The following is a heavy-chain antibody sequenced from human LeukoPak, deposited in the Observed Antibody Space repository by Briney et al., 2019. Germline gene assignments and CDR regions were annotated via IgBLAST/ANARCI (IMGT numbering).Heavy chain of an antibody. CDR1: GYTFTRYY. V-gene: IGHV1-46*03. CDR3: AIAVVPAANKGRFDY. Sequence: ASVKVSCKASGYTFTRYYMHWVRQAPGQGLERMGIINPSGGSTSYAQKFQGRVTMTRDTSTSTAYMELSSLRSEDTAVYYCAIAVVPAANKGRFDYWGQGTLVTVSS. D-gene: IGHD2-2*01. J-gene: IGHJ4*02. CDR2: INPSGGST.